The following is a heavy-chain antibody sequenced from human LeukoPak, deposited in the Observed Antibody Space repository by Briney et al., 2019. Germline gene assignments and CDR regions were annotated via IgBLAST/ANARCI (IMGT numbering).Heavy chain of an antibody. D-gene: IGHD2-2*01. J-gene: IGHJ4*02. V-gene: IGHV4-39*07. Sequence: PSETLSLTCTVSGGSISSSSYYWGWIRQPPGKGLEWIGSISYSGSTYYNPSLRSRVSISVDTSKNQFSLKVKSVTAADTAVYYCARVGWDCSSTSCYAAYYFDYWGQGTLVTVSS. CDR3: ARVGWDCSSTSCYAAYYFDY. CDR1: GGSISSSSYY. CDR2: ISYSGST.